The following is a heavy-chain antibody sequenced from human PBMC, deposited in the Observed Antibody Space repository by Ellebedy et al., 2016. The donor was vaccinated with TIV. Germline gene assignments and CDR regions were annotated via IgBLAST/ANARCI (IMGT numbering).Heavy chain of an antibody. D-gene: IGHD3-10*01. V-gene: IGHV1-2*02. J-gene: IGHJ5*02. CDR3: ARDVENWVRGVIGWFDP. Sequence: AASVKVSCKASGYTFTSYGISWVRQAPGQGLEWMGWINPNSGGTNYAQKFQGRVTMTRDTSISTAYMELSSLRSEDTAVYYCARDVENWVRGVIGWFDPWGQGTLVTVSS. CDR1: GYTFTSYG. CDR2: INPNSGGT.